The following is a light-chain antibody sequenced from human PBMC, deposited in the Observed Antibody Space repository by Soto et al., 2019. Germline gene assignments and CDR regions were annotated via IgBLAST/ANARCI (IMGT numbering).Light chain of an antibody. V-gene: IGKV1-39*01. J-gene: IGKJ4*01. CDR1: QSISSY. CDR3: QQSYSTPLT. CDR2: AAS. Sequence: DIQMTQSPSSLSASVGDRVTITCRASQSISSYLNWYQQKPGKAPNLLIHAASTLQSGVPSRFSGSGSGTDFTLTINSLQPEDFVIYYCQQSYSTPLTFGGGTKVDIK.